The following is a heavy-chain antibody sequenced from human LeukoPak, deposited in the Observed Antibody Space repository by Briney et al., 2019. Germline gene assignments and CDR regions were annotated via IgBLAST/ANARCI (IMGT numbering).Heavy chain of an antibody. V-gene: IGHV4-59*08. CDR1: GGSISSYY. Sequence: SETLSLTCTVSGGSISSYYWSWIRQPPGKELEWIGYISYSGSTSYSPSLKSRVTISVDTSKNQFSLKLGSVTAADTAVYYCARHAPMTTYDYWGQGTLVTVSS. D-gene: IGHD4-17*01. J-gene: IGHJ4*02. CDR2: ISYSGST. CDR3: ARHAPMTTYDY.